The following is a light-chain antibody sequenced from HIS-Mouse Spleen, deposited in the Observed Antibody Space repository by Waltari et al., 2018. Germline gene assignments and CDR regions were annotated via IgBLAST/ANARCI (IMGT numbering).Light chain of an antibody. CDR3: NSRDSSGNHWV. CDR1: SFRGDY. J-gene: IGLJ3*02. Sequence: SSELPQAPAVSVALGQTVTLTCQGGSFRGDYASWYQQKPGQAPVLVIYGKNNRPSGIPDRFSGSSSGNTASLTITGAQAEDEADYYCNSRDSSGNHWVFGGGTKLTVL. V-gene: IGLV3-19*01. CDR2: GKN.